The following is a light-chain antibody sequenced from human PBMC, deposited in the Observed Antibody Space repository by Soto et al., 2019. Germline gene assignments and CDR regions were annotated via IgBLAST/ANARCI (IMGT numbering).Light chain of an antibody. CDR2: GAS. V-gene: IGKV3-15*01. Sequence: EIVMTQSPGTLSVSPGERATLSCRASQSVSSNLAWYQQKPGQAPRLLIYGASTRATGIPARFSGSASGTEFTLTISTLQSEDFAVYYCQQYDNWPPFTFGPGTKVDIK. CDR3: QQYDNWPPFT. J-gene: IGKJ3*01. CDR1: QSVSSN.